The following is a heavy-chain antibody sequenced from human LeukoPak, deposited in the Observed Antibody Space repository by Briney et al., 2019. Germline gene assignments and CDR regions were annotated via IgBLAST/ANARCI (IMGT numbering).Heavy chain of an antibody. V-gene: IGHV3-23*01. CDR3: ARPFSGYNYGSFDY. J-gene: IGHJ4*02. Sequence: GGSLRLSCAASGFTFSSYAMSWVRQAPGKGLEWVSAISGSGGSTYYADSVKGRFTISRDSAKNTLYLQMNSLRAEDTAVYYCARPFSGYNYGSFDYWGQGSLVTVSS. CDR2: ISGSGGST. CDR1: GFTFSSYA. D-gene: IGHD5-18*01.